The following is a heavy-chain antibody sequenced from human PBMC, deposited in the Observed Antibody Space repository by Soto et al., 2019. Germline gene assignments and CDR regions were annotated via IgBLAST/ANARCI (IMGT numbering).Heavy chain of an antibody. CDR2: IQQDGSEK. CDR1: GFTFTSYS. V-gene: IGHV3-7*03. Sequence: PGGSLGLCCAVSGFTFTSYSMSWVRQAPGEGLEWVANIQQDGSEKYYVDSVKGRFTISRDNAKNSLYLQMNSLRAEDTAVYYCARDLPGYCTTTDCYSYFDYWGQGTLVPVSS. CDR3: ARDLPGYCTTTDCYSYFDY. D-gene: IGHD2-2*02. J-gene: IGHJ4*02.